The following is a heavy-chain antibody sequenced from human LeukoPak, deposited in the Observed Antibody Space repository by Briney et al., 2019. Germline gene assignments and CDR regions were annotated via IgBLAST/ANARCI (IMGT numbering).Heavy chain of an antibody. CDR3: ARDGYDDAFDI. Sequence: SVKVSCKASGGTFSSYAISWVRQAPGQGLEWMGRIIPILGIANYAQKFQGRVTITADRSTSTAYMELSSLRSEDTAVYYCARDGYDDAFDIWGQGTMVTVSS. V-gene: IGHV1-69*04. CDR2: IIPILGIA. D-gene: IGHD6-13*01. CDR1: GGTFSSYA. J-gene: IGHJ3*02.